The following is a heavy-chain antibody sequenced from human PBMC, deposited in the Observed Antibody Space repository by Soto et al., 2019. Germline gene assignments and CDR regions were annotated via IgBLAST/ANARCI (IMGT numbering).Heavy chain of an antibody. CDR2: IFYLGSS. CDR1: GDSIISSDFY. V-gene: IGHV4-39*01. CDR3: ARHSLALRKNNWFDP. Sequence: LETLSLTCTVSGDSIISSDFYWGWVRQPPGKGVEWIGSIFYLGSSYYNPSLKSRVTMSVDTSKNQFSLRLRSVTAADTALYFCARHSLALRKNNWFDPWGQGIMVT. J-gene: IGHJ5*02. D-gene: IGHD3-3*02.